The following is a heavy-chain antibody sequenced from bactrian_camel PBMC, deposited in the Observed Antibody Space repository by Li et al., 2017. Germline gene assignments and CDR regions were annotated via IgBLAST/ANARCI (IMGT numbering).Heavy chain of an antibody. CDR2: IKTVRTGGGRT. D-gene: IGHD1*01. CDR3: ATQQFKLAWFDY. CDR1: GFVFSSYD. V-gene: IGHV3S40*01. Sequence: LVESGGGLVQPGGSLRLSCGASGFVFSSYDLSWVRQAPGKGLEWVSVIKTVRTGGGRTYYADSVKGRFTISRDNAKNTVYLQMNSLKSEDTALYYCATQQFKLAWFDYWGQGTQVTVS. J-gene: IGHJ4*01.